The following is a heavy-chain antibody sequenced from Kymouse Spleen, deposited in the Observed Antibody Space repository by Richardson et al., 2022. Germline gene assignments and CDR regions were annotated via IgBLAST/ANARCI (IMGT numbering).Heavy chain of an antibody. CDR3: ASYSGSYFDY. CDR2: ISSSSSYI. Sequence: EVQLVESGGGLVKPGGSLRLSCAASGFTFSSYSMNWVRQAPGKGLEWVSSISSSSSYIYYADSVKGRFTISRDNAKNSLYLQMNSLRAEDTAVYYCASYSGSYFDYWGQGTLVTVSS. CDR1: GFTFSSYS. V-gene: IGHV3-21*03. J-gene: IGHJ4*02. D-gene: IGHD1-26*01.